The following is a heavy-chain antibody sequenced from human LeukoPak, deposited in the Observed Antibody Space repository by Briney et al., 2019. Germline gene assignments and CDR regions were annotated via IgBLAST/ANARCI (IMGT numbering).Heavy chain of an antibody. D-gene: IGHD2-21*02. V-gene: IGHV3-30*04. CDR2: ISYDGSNK. Sequence: GGPLRLSCAASGFTFSSYAMHWVRQAPGKGLEWVAVISYDGSNKYYADSVKGRFTISRDNSKNTLYLQMNSLRAEDTAVYYCARALVVVTAKQDYWGQGTLVTVSS. CDR3: ARALVVVTAKQDY. CDR1: GFTFSSYA. J-gene: IGHJ4*02.